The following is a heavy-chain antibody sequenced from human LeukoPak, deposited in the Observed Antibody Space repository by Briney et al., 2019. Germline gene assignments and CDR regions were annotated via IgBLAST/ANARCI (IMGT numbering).Heavy chain of an antibody. Sequence: ASVKVSCKASGYTFNSFGFSWVRQAPGQGLEWMGWISSYNGDRVYAQKLQGRVTMTTDTSTSTAYMELRSLRSDDTAVYYCVRDGSASGWYFDYWGQGTLVTVSS. J-gene: IGHJ4*02. V-gene: IGHV1-18*01. CDR2: ISSYNGDR. CDR1: GYTFNSFG. CDR3: VRDGSASGWYFDY. D-gene: IGHD6-19*01.